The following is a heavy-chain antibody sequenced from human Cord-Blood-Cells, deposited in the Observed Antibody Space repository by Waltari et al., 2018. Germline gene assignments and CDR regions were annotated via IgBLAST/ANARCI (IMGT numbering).Heavy chain of an antibody. CDR1: GSTFSSYA. CDR3: ASRSSSSEGQFDY. V-gene: IGHV1-69*01. CDR2: LIPIFSTA. D-gene: IGHD6-6*01. J-gene: IGHJ4*02. Sequence: QVKLVQSGAEVKKPGSSVKVSCKASGSTFSSYAISWVRQAPGQGFEWVGGLIPIFSTANYSQKFQGRVTSTADECTSTAYMELSSLRSEDTAVYYCASRSSSSEGQFDYWGQGTLVTVSS.